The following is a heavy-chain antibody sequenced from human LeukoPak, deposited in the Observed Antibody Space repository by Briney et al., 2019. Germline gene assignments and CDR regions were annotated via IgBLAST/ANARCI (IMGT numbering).Heavy chain of an antibody. D-gene: IGHD3-10*01. CDR1: GGSISSYY. CDR3: ASSGYYYGMDV. V-gene: IGHV4-59*01. J-gene: IGHJ6*04. Sequence: SETLSLTCTVSGGSISSYYWSWIRRPPGKGLEWIGYIYYSGSTNYNPSLKSRVTISVDTSKNQFSLKLSSATAADTAVYYCASSGYYYGMDVWGKGTTVTVSS. CDR2: IYYSGST.